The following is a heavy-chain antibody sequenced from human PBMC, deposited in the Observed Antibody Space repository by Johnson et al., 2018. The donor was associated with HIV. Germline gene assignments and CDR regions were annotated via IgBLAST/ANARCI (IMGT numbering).Heavy chain of an antibody. D-gene: IGHD1-26*01. CDR1: GFTFSSYA. CDR2: ISYDGSNK. V-gene: IGHV3-30*04. CDR3: AREGAWEPPLDAIDI. Sequence: QVQLVESGGGVVQPGRSLRLSCVASGFTFSSYAMHWVRQAPGKGLEWVAVISYDGSNKYYADSVKGRFTISRDNSKNTLYLQMNSLRAEDTAVYYCAREGAWEPPLDAIDIWGQGTLVTVSS. J-gene: IGHJ3*02.